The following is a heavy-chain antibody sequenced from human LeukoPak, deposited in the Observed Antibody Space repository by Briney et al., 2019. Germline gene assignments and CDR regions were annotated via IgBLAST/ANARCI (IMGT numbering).Heavy chain of an antibody. CDR3: AKNFESGRGVPYGMDV. V-gene: IGHV3-23*01. CDR1: GFTFSSYA. Sequence: PGGSLRLSCAASGFTFSSYAMRWVRQAPGKGLEWVSAIGSGSGGTTIYAGSVKGRFTISRDNSKNTLYLQMSSLRGEDTAVYYCAKNFESGRGVPYGMDVWGQGTTVTVSS. CDR2: IGSGSGGTT. J-gene: IGHJ6*02. D-gene: IGHD3-10*01.